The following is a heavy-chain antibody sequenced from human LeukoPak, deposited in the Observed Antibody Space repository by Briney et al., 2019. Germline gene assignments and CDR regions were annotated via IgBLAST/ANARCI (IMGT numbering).Heavy chain of an antibody. CDR3: TTPLLSYRSGWYYFDS. Sequence: ASVKVSCKVSGYTLTELSMHWVRQAPGKGLEWMGGFYPENGETIYAQKFQGRVTITEDTSTDTAYMELSSVRSEDTAVYCCTTPLLSYRSGWYYFDSWGQGTLVTVSS. V-gene: IGHV1-24*01. CDR2: FYPENGET. CDR1: GYTLTELS. J-gene: IGHJ4*02. D-gene: IGHD6-19*01.